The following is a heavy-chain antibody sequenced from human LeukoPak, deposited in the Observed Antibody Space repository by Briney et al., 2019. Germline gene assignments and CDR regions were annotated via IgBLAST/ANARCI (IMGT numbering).Heavy chain of an antibody. CDR2: IRSDSGT. CDR3: ARESSRRLQYYGLNV. Sequence: PGGSLRLSCAASGLTVSSNYMTWVRQAPGKGLQWVSIIRSDSGTDYADSVKGRFTISRDSSNNTVFLQMNSLRVEDTGVYYCARESSRRLQYYGLNVWGLGTTVTVSS. J-gene: IGHJ6*02. CDR1: GLTVSSNY. V-gene: IGHV3-66*01. D-gene: IGHD6-13*01.